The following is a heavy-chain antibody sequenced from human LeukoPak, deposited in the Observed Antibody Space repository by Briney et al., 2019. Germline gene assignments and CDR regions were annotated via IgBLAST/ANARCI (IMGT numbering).Heavy chain of an antibody. CDR2: ISSSSSTI. V-gene: IGHV3-48*01. J-gene: IGHJ4*02. D-gene: IGHD4-11*01. CDR3: AREATN. CDR1: GFTFSTLG. Sequence: PGGSLRLSCAASGFTFSTLGMHWVRQAPGKGLEWVSYISSSSSTIYYADSVKGRFTISRDNAKNSLYLQMNSLRAEDTAVYYCAREATNWGQGTLVTVSS.